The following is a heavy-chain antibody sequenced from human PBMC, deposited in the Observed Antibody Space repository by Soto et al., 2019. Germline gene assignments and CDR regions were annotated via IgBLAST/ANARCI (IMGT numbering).Heavy chain of an antibody. V-gene: IGHV3-30*18. CDR3: ANGRGYSYGGAFDY. D-gene: IGHD5-18*01. Sequence: LRLSCAASGFTFSSYVMHWVRQAPGKGLGWVAVISYDGSNKYYADSVKGRFTISRDNSKNTLYLQMNSLRAEDTAVYYFANGRGYSYGGAFDYWGKETLVTVSS. J-gene: IGHJ4*01. CDR2: ISYDGSNK. CDR1: GFTFSSYV.